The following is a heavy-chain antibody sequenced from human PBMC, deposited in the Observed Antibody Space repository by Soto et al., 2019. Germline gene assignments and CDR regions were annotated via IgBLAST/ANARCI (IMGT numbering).Heavy chain of an antibody. CDR2: ISGSGGST. D-gene: IGHD3-22*01. CDR3: ANGGPYYYDSSGYYDY. Sequence: EVQLLESGGGLVQPGGSLRLSCAASGFTFSSYAMSWVRQAPGKGLEWVSAISGSGGSTYYADSVKGRFTISRDNSKNTLYLQMNGLRAEDTAVYYCANGGPYYYDSSGYYDYWGQGTLVTVSS. V-gene: IGHV3-23*01. J-gene: IGHJ4*02. CDR1: GFTFSSYA.